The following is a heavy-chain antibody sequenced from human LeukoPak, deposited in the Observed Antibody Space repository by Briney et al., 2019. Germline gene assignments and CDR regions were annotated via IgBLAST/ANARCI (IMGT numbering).Heavy chain of an antibody. V-gene: IGHV4-59*01. J-gene: IGHJ4*02. CDR1: GDSISSYL. CDR3: AATIKRDYGDTNLDY. Sequence: SETLSLTCTVPGDSISSYLWSWIRQPPGKGLEWIGYMHNGVHTNYNPSLKSRFTISGDTSKNQLSLKLTSVTAADTAVYYCAATIKRDYGDTNLDYWGQGTLVTVSS. D-gene: IGHD4/OR15-4a*01. CDR2: MHNGVHT.